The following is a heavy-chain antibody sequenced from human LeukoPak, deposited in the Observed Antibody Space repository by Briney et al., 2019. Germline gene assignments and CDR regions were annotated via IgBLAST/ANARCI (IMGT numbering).Heavy chain of an antibody. CDR2: IYYSGST. V-gene: IGHV4-31*03. CDR3: ARAGYFDWLLEAEQGAFDI. J-gene: IGHJ3*02. Sequence: SSETLSLTCTVSGGSISSGGYYWSWIRQHPGKGLEWIGYIYYSGSTYYNPSLKSRVTISVDTSKNQFSLKLSSVTAADTAVYYCARAGYFDWLLEAEQGAFDIWGQGTMVTVSS. CDR1: GGSISSGGYY. D-gene: IGHD3-9*01.